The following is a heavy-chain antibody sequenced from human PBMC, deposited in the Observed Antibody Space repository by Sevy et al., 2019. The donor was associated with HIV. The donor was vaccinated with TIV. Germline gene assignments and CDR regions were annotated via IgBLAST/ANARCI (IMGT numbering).Heavy chain of an antibody. J-gene: IGHJ4*02. CDR1: GFTFSRYW. CDR2: IKQDGSEK. D-gene: IGHD5-12*01. CDR3: AAYSDYDSFDY. V-gene: IGHV3-7*01. Sequence: GGSLRLSCAASGFTFSRYWMSWVRQAPGKGLEWMANIKQDGSEKYYVDSVKGRFTISRDNAKNSLYLQMNSLRAEDTAVYDCAAYSDYDSFDYWGQGTLVTVSS.